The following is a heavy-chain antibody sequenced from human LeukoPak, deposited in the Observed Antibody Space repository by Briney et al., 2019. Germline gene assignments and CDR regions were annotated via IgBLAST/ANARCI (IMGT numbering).Heavy chain of an antibody. Sequence: PGGSLRLSCAASGFTVSNNYMSWVRQAPGKGLEWVSVIHSGGTTNYADSVQGRFTISRDNSKTTVCLHMNSLRAEDTAVYDCARDSDSGYGPFASWGQGTLVTVSS. J-gene: IGHJ4*02. CDR2: IHSGGTT. CDR3: ARDSDSGYGPFAS. V-gene: IGHV3-53*01. CDR1: GFTVSNNY. D-gene: IGHD5-12*01.